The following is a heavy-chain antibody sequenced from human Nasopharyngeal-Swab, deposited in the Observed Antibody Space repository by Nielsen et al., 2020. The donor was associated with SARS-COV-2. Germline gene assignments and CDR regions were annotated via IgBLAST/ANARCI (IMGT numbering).Heavy chain of an antibody. CDR1: GGSINRGGYF. CDR2: IYYSGRT. Sequence: SETLSLTCTVSGGSINRGGYFWSWVRQHPGKGLEWIGYIYYSGRTYYNPSLKSRVTISVDTSKNQFSLKLSSVTAADTAVYYCARELSSITIFGVVTRYFDYWGQGTLVTVSS. V-gene: IGHV4-31*03. CDR3: ARELSSITIFGVVTRYFDY. D-gene: IGHD3-3*01. J-gene: IGHJ4*02.